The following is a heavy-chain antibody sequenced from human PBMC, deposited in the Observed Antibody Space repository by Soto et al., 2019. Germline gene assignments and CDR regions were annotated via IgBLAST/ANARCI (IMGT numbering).Heavy chain of an antibody. Sequence: NPSETLSLTCTVSGGSVSSGSYYWSWIRQPPGKGLEWIGYIYYSGSTNYNPSLKSRVTISVDTSKNQFSLKLSSVTAADTAVYYCARDHPGPRYCSSTSCRDVYWFDPWGQGTLVTVSS. CDR3: ARDHPGPRYCSSTSCRDVYWFDP. V-gene: IGHV4-61*01. CDR2: IYYSGST. D-gene: IGHD2-2*01. CDR1: GGSVSSGSYY. J-gene: IGHJ5*02.